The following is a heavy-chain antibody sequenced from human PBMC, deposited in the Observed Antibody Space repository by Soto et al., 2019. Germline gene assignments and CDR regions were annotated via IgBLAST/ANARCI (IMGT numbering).Heavy chain of an antibody. CDR3: ARGSYASGTSY. Sequence: GGSLRLSCAASGFTFSNYNMNWVRQAPGKGLEWLSFISSSGSTTYYADSVKGRFTISRDNAKNSLYLQMNSLRAEDTAVYYCARGSYASGTSYWGQGTLVTVSS. J-gene: IGHJ4*02. CDR1: GFTFSNYN. V-gene: IGHV3-48*01. CDR2: ISSSGSTT. D-gene: IGHD3-10*01.